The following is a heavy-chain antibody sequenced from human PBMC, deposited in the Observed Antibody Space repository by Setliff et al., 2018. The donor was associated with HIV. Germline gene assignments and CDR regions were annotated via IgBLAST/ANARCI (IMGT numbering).Heavy chain of an antibody. V-gene: IGHV4-34*01. Sequence: SETLSLTCAVYGGSFSAYYWSWIRQPPGKGLEWIVEINHSGSTNYNPSLKTRVTISGDTTRSQFSLKLDSVTAADTALYYCARRSLNSTPDAFGIWGQGTMVTVSS. CDR3: ARRSLNSTPDAFGI. J-gene: IGHJ3*02. CDR2: INHSGST. CDR1: GGSFSAYY. D-gene: IGHD1-26*01.